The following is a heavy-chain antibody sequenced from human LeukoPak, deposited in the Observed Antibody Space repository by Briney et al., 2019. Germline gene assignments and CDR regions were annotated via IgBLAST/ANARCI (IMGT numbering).Heavy chain of an antibody. CDR3: AREGRRVRDY. CDR1: GFTFSSYS. V-gene: IGHV3-21*01. J-gene: IGHJ4*02. CDR2: NSSSSSYI. Sequence: GSLRLSCAASGFTFSSYSMNWVRQAPGKGLEWVSSNSSSSSYIYYADSVKGRFTISRDNAKNSLYLQMNSLRAEDTAVYYCAREGRRVRDYWGQGTLVTVSS. D-gene: IGHD1-14*01.